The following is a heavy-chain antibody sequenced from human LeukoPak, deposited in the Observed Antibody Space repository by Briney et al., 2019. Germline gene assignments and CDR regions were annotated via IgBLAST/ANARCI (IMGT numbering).Heavy chain of an antibody. D-gene: IGHD3-22*01. V-gene: IGHV3-7*01. CDR2: IKQDGSEK. Sequence: GGSLRLSCAASGFTFSSYWMSWVRQAPGKGLEWVANIKQDGSEKYYVDSVKGRFTISRDNAKNSLYLQMNSLRAEDTAVYYCARDSYYYDSSGDFGYWAQGTLVTVSS. J-gene: IGHJ4*02. CDR3: ARDSYYYDSSGDFGY. CDR1: GFTFSSYW.